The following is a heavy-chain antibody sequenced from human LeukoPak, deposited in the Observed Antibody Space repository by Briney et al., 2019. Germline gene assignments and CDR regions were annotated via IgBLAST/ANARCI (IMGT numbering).Heavy chain of an antibody. V-gene: IGHV3-23*01. CDR2: ISGSGGST. J-gene: IGHJ6*02. Sequence: GGSLRLSCAASGFTFSSYAMSWVRQAPGKGLEWVSAISGSGGSTYYADSVKGRFTISRDNSKNTLYLQMNSLRAEDTAVYHCAKESHYYGSGSYRYYYYGMDVWGQGTTVTVSS. D-gene: IGHD3-10*01. CDR3: AKESHYYGSGSYRYYYYGMDV. CDR1: GFTFSSYA.